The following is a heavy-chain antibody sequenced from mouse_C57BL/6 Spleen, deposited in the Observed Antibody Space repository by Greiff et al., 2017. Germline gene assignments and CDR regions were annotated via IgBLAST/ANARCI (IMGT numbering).Heavy chain of an antibody. Sequence: EVKLQESGPGLVKPSQSLSLTCSVTGYSITSGYYWNWIRQFPGNKLEWMGYISYDGSNNYNPSLKNRISITRDTSKNQFFLKLNSVTTEDTATYYCARRRDGYYPFDDWGQGTTLTVSS. CDR2: ISYDGSN. CDR1: GYSITSGYY. D-gene: IGHD2-3*01. V-gene: IGHV3-6*01. CDR3: ARRRDGYYPFDD. J-gene: IGHJ2*01.